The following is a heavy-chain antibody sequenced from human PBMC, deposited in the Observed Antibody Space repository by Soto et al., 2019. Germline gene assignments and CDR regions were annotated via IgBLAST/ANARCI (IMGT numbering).Heavy chain of an antibody. D-gene: IGHD3-10*01. CDR3: VRGRYGSEIH. V-gene: IGHV3-53*04. Sequence: EVRLVESGGGLVQPGGSLRLSCAASGFIVSSNYMTWVRQAPGKGLEWVSLLYNGGATHYAASVKGRFPISSHSSQITMFLQMNSLRTEDTATYYCVRGRYGSEIHWGQGTKVTVSS. J-gene: IGHJ4*02. CDR1: GFIVSSNY. CDR2: LYNGGAT.